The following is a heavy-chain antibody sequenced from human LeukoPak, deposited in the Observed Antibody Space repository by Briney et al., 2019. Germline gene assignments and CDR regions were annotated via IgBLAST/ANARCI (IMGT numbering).Heavy chain of an antibody. CDR1: SGSISTYY. CDR3: AREYSSSSGRVFDC. V-gene: IGHV4-4*07. Sequence: PSETLSLTCTVSSGSISTYYWSWIRQPAGKGLEWIGRIYTSGSTNYNPSLKSRVTMSVDTSKNQFSLTLNSVTAADTAVYYCAREYSSSSGRVFDCWGQGTLVTVSS. CDR2: IYTSGST. D-gene: IGHD6-6*01. J-gene: IGHJ4*02.